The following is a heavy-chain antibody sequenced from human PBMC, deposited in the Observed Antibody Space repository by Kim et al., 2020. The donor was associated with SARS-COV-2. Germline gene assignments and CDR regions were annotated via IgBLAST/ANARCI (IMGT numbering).Heavy chain of an antibody. CDR3: ARDSGWDCGGDCYSESFDP. CDR2: INPNSGGT. Sequence: ASVKVSCKASGYTFTGYYMHWVRQAPGQGLEWMGWINPNSGGTNYAQKFQGRVTMTRDTSISTAYMELSRLRSDDTAVYYCARDSGWDCGGDCYSESFDPWGQGTLVTVSS. V-gene: IGHV1-2*02. D-gene: IGHD2-21*01. CDR1: GYTFTGYY. J-gene: IGHJ5*02.